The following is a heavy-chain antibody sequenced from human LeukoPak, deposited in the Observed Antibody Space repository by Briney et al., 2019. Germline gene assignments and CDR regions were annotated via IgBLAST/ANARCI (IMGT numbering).Heavy chain of an antibody. D-gene: IGHD3-9*01. CDR1: GLTFSNYA. V-gene: IGHV3-30*04. J-gene: IGHJ4*02. Sequence: GGSLRLSCAASGLTFSNYAMHWVRQAPGKGLEWVALISYDGSNKYYADSVQGRFTISRDNSKNTLYLQMNSLRAEDTAVYYCARARTYYDILTGYYLDYWGQGTLVTVSS. CDR3: ARARTYYDILTGYYLDY. CDR2: ISYDGSNK.